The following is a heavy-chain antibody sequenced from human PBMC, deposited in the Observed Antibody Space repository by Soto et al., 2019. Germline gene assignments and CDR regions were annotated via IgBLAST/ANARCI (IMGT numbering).Heavy chain of an antibody. D-gene: IGHD6-19*01. Sequence: ASVKGSCKASGYTFTSYAMHWVRQAPGQRLEWMGWINAGNGITKYSQKFQGRVTITRDTSASTAYMELSSLRSEDTAVYYCARAGAVAGDYWGQGTLVTVSS. CDR2: INAGNGIT. CDR3: ARAGAVAGDY. V-gene: IGHV1-3*01. CDR1: GYTFTSYA. J-gene: IGHJ4*02.